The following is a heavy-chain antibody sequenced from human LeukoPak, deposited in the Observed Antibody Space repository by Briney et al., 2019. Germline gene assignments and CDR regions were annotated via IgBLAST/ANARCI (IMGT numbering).Heavy chain of an antibody. J-gene: IGHJ4*02. D-gene: IGHD3-10*01. CDR2: IYYSGST. V-gene: IGHV4-39*01. Sequence: PSETLSLTCTVSGGSISSSSYYWGWIRQPPGKGLEWIGSIYYSGSTYYKPSLKSRVTISVDTSKHQFSLKLSSVTAADTAVYYCARQAHYYGSGSYADYWGQGTLVTVSS. CDR3: ARQAHYYGSGSYADY. CDR1: GGSISSSSYY.